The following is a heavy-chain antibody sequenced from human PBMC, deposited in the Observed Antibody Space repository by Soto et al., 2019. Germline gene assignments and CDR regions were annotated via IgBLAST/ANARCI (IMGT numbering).Heavy chain of an antibody. CDR3: AKAAMDIVVEPGTRWHPAHYGMDF. D-gene: IGHD2-2*03. CDR1: GFPLSYYG. Sequence: GGSLRLSCEPSGFPLSYYGVSWVRQAPGKGLEWVSTVSSGGGSTFYADSVKGRFTISRDNSKNTVPLQMNSLRVEDMAVYYCAKAAMDIVVEPGTRWHPAHYGMDFWGQGTA. CDR2: VSSGGGST. V-gene: IGHV3-23*01. J-gene: IGHJ6*02.